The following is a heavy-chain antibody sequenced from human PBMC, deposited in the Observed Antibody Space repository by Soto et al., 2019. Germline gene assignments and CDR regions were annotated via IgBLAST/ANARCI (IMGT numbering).Heavy chain of an antibody. CDR1: GFTFSSYA. CDR3: ARVGGSGYYYGSAAFDI. D-gene: IGHD3-22*01. J-gene: IGHJ3*02. Sequence: QVQLVESGGGVVQPGRSLRLSCAASGFTFSSYAMHWVRQAPGKGLEWVAVISYDGSNKYYADSVKGRFTISRDNSKNTLYLQMNRLRAEDTAVYYCARVGGSGYYYGSAAFDIWGQGTMVTVSS. V-gene: IGHV3-30-3*01. CDR2: ISYDGSNK.